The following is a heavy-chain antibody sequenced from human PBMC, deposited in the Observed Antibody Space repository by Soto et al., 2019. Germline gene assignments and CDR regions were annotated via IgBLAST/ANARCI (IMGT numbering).Heavy chain of an antibody. V-gene: IGHV4-39*02. J-gene: IGHJ4*02. Sequence: SETLSLTCTVSGGSISSSRYYGGWIRQPPGQGLEWIGSISYSGSTYYNPSLKSRVTMSVDTSQNQFSLKLTSLTAADTAVYYCARDPIFYYASSGYGGSYFDYWGQGSRVTVSS. D-gene: IGHD3-22*01. CDR2: ISYSGST. CDR1: GGSISSSRYY. CDR3: ARDPIFYYASSGYGGSYFDY.